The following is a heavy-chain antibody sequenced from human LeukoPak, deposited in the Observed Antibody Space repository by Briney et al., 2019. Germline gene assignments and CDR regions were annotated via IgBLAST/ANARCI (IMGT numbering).Heavy chain of an antibody. CDR1: GYTFTSYG. J-gene: IGHJ6*02. D-gene: IGHD6-13*01. Sequence: ASVKVSCKACGYTFTSYGINWVRQAPGQGLEWMGWISAYNGNTNYAQKLQGRVTMTTDTSTSTAYMELRSLRSDDTAVYYYARRSSSWYADYYYGMDVWGQGTTVTVSS. CDR3: ARRSSSWYADYYYGMDV. V-gene: IGHV1-18*01. CDR2: ISAYNGNT.